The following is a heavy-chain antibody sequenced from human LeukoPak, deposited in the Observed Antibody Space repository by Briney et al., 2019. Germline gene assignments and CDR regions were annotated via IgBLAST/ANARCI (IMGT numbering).Heavy chain of an antibody. Sequence: PSETLSLTCTVSGGSISSSSYYWGWIRQPPGKGLEWIGSIYYSGSAYYNPSLKSRVTISVDTSKNQFSLKLSSVTAADTAVYYCARSGDYYDSSGYSGWGQGTLVTVSS. CDR2: IYYSGSA. CDR3: ARSGDYYDSSGYSG. J-gene: IGHJ4*02. D-gene: IGHD3-22*01. V-gene: IGHV4-39*01. CDR1: GGSISSSSYY.